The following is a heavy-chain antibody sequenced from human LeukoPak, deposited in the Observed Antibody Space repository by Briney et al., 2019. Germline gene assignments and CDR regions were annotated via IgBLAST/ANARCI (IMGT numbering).Heavy chain of an antibody. CDR3: ARMGVGGEPAFDI. Sequence: SETLSLTCTVSGYSISSVYYWGWIRQPPGKGLEWIGSIYHSGSTYYNPSLKSRVTISVDTSKNQFSLKLSSVTAADTAVYYCARMGVGGEPAFDIWGQGTMVTVSS. D-gene: IGHD1-14*01. CDR2: IYHSGST. CDR1: GYSISSVYY. J-gene: IGHJ3*02. V-gene: IGHV4-38-2*02.